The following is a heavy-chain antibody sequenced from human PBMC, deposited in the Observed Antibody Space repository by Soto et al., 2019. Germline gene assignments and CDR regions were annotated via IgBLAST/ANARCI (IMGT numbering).Heavy chain of an antibody. Sequence: QVQLQESGPGLVKPSGTLSLTCAVSGASISSTNWWSWVRQAPGEGPEWIGEIYHSGATNYNPSLKRRVIISVDTSKNQLYLRLDSVTAADTAVYFCARHIAVPTTRGFDYWGQGTLVTVSS. CDR1: GASISSTNW. V-gene: IGHV4-4*02. CDR3: ARHIAVPTTRGFDY. CDR2: IYHSGAT. D-gene: IGHD2-15*01. J-gene: IGHJ4*02.